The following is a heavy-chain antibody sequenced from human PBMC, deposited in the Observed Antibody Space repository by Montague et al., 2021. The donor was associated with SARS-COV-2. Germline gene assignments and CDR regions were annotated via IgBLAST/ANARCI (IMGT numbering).Heavy chain of an antibody. Sequence: SETLSLTCTVSGGSISSYSWSWIRQPPGKGLEWIGSIFYSGSTNYNPSLKSRVTISVDTSKKQFSLKLSSVTAADTAVYYCARLGLGGYDILTGYYQSGMDXWGQGTTVTVSS. J-gene: IGHJ6*02. CDR1: GGSISSYS. CDR2: IFYSGST. D-gene: IGHD3-9*01. CDR3: ARLGLGGYDILTGYYQSGMDX. V-gene: IGHV4-59*08.